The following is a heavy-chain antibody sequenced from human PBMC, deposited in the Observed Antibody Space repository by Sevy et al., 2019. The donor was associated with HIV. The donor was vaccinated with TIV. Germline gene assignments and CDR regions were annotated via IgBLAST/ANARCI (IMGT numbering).Heavy chain of an antibody. D-gene: IGHD1-1*01. CDR2: IHYSGST. J-gene: IGHJ4*02. V-gene: IGHV4-61*01. Sequence: SETLSLTCTVSGGSVSSGSYYWSWIRQPPGKGLEWIGYIHYSGSTNYNPSLKSRVTISVDTSKNQFSLKLSSVTAADTAVYYCARSGTTGTSLGYWGQGTLVTSPQ. CDR3: ARSGTTGTSLGY. CDR1: GGSVSSGSYY.